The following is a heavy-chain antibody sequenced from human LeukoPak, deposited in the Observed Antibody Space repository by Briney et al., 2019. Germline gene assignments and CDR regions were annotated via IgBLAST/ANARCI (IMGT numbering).Heavy chain of an antibody. CDR2: VYSDGVT. CDR3: VRDRAEGRAWVEFDP. Sequence: GGSLRLSCAASGFTVSSYGMSWVRQAPGKGPEWVSLVYSDGVTRYADSVQGRFTISRDNSKNTVYLQMNNLRVEDTAGYHCVRDRAEGRAWVEFDPWGQGILVTVSS. V-gene: IGHV3-66*02. J-gene: IGHJ5*02. CDR1: GFTVSSYG.